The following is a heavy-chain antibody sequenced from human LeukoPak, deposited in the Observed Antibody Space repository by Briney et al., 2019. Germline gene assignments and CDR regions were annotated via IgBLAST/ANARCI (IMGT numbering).Heavy chain of an antibody. CDR2: ISGSGGST. CDR1: GFTFSSYA. D-gene: IGHD3-3*01. Sequence: GGSLRLSCAASGFTFSSYAMSWVRQAPGKGLEWVSAISGSGGSTYYADSVKGRFTISRDNSKNTLYLQMNGLRAEDTAVYYCAKGVAGPTYYDFWSGQSKGFYGMDVWGQGTTVTVSS. CDR3: AKGVAGPTYYDFWSGQSKGFYGMDV. V-gene: IGHV3-23*01. J-gene: IGHJ6*02.